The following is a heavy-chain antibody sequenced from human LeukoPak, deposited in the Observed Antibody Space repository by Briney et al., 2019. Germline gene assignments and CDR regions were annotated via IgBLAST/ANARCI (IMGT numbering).Heavy chain of an antibody. J-gene: IGHJ3*02. Sequence: PGGTPRLSCAASGFTFSSYGMSWVRQAPGKGLEWVSAISGSGGSTYYADSVKGRFTISRDNSKNTLYLQMNSLRAEDTAVYYCAKSRVRYCSSTSCSDAFDIWGQGTMVTVSS. CDR2: ISGSGGST. CDR3: AKSRVRYCSSTSCSDAFDI. V-gene: IGHV3-23*01. CDR1: GFTFSSYG. D-gene: IGHD2-2*01.